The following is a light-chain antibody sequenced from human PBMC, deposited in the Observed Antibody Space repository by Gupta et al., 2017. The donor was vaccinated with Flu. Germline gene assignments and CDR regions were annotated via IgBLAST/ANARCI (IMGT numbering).Light chain of an antibody. J-gene: IGKJ5*01. CDR1: QYIRTY. CDR3: HQYDGLPWA. Sequence: VQLTQSPSSLTASLGDRVTITCQASQYIRTYLNWYLQKPGKAPKLLIFATSTLERGVPSRFSGSGSGTHFTFTISGLQPEDIAVYYCHQYDGLPWAFGRGTQLEIK. CDR2: ATS. V-gene: IGKV1-33*01.